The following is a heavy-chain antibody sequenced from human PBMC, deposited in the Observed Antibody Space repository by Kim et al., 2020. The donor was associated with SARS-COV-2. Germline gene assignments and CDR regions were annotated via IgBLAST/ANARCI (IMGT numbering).Heavy chain of an antibody. CDR1: GFTFSNYA. Sequence: GGYLRLSCAASGFTFSNYAMTWVRQAPGKGLEWVSSISDSGGDTFYADSVKGRFTISRDNSKNTLYLQMNTLRAVDTAIYYCATRPVAVETLSFDYWGQGALVTVSS. V-gene: IGHV3-23*01. J-gene: IGHJ4*02. CDR2: ISDSGGDT. CDR3: ATRPVAVETLSFDY. D-gene: IGHD6-19*01.